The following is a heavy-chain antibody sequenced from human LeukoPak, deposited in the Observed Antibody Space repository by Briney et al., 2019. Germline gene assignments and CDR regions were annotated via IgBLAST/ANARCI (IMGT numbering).Heavy chain of an antibody. CDR2: INHSGST. V-gene: IGHV4-34*01. CDR3: ARKRYYYDSSGLDYYYYGMDV. D-gene: IGHD3-22*01. Sequence: PSETLSLTCTVSGGSISSYYWSWIRQPPGKGLEWIGEINHSGSTNYNPSLKSRVTISVDTSKNQFSLKLSSVTAADTAVYYCARKRYYYDSSGLDYYYYGMDVWGQGTTVTVSS. J-gene: IGHJ6*02. CDR1: GGSISSYY.